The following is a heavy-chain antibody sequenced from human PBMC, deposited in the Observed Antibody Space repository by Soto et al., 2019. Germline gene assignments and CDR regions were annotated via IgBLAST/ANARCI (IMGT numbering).Heavy chain of an antibody. CDR2: ISSSSGST. CDR3: AKVGSERYSGQHSDY. J-gene: IGHJ4*02. Sequence: EVQLLESGGGLVQPGGSLRLSCAASGFTFSNYAMNWVRQAPGKGLEWVSTISSSSGSTYYPDSEKGRFTISRDNSKNFLYLLMNSLRGDDTAVYYCAKVGSERYSGQHSDYWGQGTLVTISS. CDR1: GFTFSNYA. V-gene: IGHV3-23*01. D-gene: IGHD5-12*01.